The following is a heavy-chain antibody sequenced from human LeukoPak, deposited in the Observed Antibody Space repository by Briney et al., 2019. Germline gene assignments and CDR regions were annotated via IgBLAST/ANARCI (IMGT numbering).Heavy chain of an antibody. D-gene: IGHD2-21*02. CDR2: INHSGST. V-gene: IGHV4-34*01. Sequence: SETLSLTCAVYSGSFSGYFWSWIRQPPGKGLEWIGEINHSGSTNYNPSLKSRVTISVDTSKNQFSLKLSSVTAADTAVYYCARGTGAKTYCGGDCYSRGRRYYYYYYMDVWGKGTTVTVSS. CDR1: SGSFSGYF. CDR3: ARGTGAKTYCGGDCYSRGRRYYYYYYMDV. J-gene: IGHJ6*03.